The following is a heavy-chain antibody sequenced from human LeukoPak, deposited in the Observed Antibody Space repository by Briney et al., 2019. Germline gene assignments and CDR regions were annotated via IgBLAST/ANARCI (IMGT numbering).Heavy chain of an antibody. CDR3: ARAGGSRYYYAMDV. J-gene: IGHJ6*02. CDR1: GFIFDDYA. D-gene: IGHD3-16*01. V-gene: IGHV3-9*01. Sequence: GGSLRLSCAVSGFIFDDYAMHWVRQAPGKGLEWVSGITWGRDNLAYAASVKGRFTISRDNAENSLYLQMNSLRAEDAAFYYCARAGGSRYYYAMDVWGQGTTVTVSS. CDR2: ITWGRDNL.